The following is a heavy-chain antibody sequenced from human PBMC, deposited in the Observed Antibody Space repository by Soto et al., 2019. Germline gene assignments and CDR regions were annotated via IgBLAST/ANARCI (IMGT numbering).Heavy chain of an antibody. Sequence: QVPLVQSGAEVKKPGASVKVSCKTAGYNFTTYGVSWVRQAPGQGLEWMGWISGHNGHTNYAQTFQGRVTMTTDTSTTTAYMELRSRRSDDTAVYYCARYQPYSTGYYYFDHWGQGTLAIVTS. J-gene: IGHJ4*02. V-gene: IGHV1-18*01. CDR1: GYNFTTYG. CDR2: ISGHNGHT. CDR3: ARYQPYSTGYYYFDH. D-gene: IGHD6-19*01.